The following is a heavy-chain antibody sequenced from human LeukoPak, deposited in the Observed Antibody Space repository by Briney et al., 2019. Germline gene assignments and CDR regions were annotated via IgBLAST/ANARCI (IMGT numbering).Heavy chain of an antibody. CDR2: VYTSGST. CDR3: ARDVCIGGHICSHDY. J-gene: IGHJ4*02. CDR1: GGSISSGSYY. D-gene: IGHD2-15*01. Sequence: SETLSVTCTVSGGSISSGSYYWSWIRRPAGRGLEWIGRVYTSGSTNYNPSLKSRVTISIDASKNQVSPNLTSVTAADTAVYYCARDVCIGGHICSHDYWGQGSLVTVSS. V-gene: IGHV4-61*02.